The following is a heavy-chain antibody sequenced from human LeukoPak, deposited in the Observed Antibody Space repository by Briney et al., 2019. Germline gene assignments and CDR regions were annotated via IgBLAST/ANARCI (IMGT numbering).Heavy chain of an antibody. Sequence: AGGSLRLSCAASGFTFSSYGMHWVRQAPGKGLEWVAVISYDGSNKYYADSVKGRFTISRDNSKNTLHLQIISLRAEDTAVYYCARDQGAWGYGYNFDYWGQGTLVTVSS. J-gene: IGHJ4*02. CDR2: ISYDGSNK. V-gene: IGHV3-30*03. CDR3: ARDQGAWGYGYNFDY. D-gene: IGHD3-16*01. CDR1: GFTFSSYG.